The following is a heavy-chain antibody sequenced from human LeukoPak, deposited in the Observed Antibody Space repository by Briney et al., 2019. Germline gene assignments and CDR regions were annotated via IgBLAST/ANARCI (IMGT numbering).Heavy chain of an antibody. V-gene: IGHV3-30*02. CDR1: GFTFTDAW. Sequence: PGGSLRLSCAASGFTFTDAWMSWVRQAPGKGLEWVAFIRYDGTNKYYADSVKGRFTISRDNSKNTLYLQMNSLRTEDTALYYCAKDQGASKYYFDYWGQGTLVTVSS. J-gene: IGHJ4*02. CDR2: IRYDGTNK. CDR3: AKDQGASKYYFDY. D-gene: IGHD1-26*01.